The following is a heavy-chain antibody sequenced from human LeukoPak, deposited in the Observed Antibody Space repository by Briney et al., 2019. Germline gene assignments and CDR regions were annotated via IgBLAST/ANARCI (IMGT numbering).Heavy chain of an antibody. CDR2: INPSGGST. D-gene: IGHD1-26*01. Sequence: ASVKVSCKASGYNFIAYYMHWVRQAPGQGLEWMGIINPSGGSTSYAQKFQGRVTMTRDTSTSTVYMELSSLRSEDTAVYYCARDLSGSHTSVGFDYWGQGTLVTVSS. V-gene: IGHV1-46*01. CDR1: GYNFIAYY. CDR3: ARDLSGSHTSVGFDY. J-gene: IGHJ4*02.